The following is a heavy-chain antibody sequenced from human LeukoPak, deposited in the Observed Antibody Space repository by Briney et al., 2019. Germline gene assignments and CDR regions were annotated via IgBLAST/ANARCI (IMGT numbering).Heavy chain of an antibody. J-gene: IGHJ3*02. D-gene: IGHD2-2*01. CDR3: ARVPTGRNVVAAAARTGWNGAFDI. CDR1: GGSFSEYY. Sequence: SETLSLTCAVYGGSFSEYYWSWIRQSPGKGLEWIAEISQSGSINYNPSLKSRVTISVDASKKQFSLKMSSVTAADTAMYYCARVPTGRNVVAAAARTGWNGAFDIWGQGTMVTVSS. V-gene: IGHV4-34*01. CDR2: ISQSGSI.